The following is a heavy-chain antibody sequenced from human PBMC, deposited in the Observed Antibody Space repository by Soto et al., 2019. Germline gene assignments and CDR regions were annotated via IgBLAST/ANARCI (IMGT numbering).Heavy chain of an antibody. CDR1: GGTFSSYT. V-gene: IGHV1-69*08. J-gene: IGHJ3*02. CDR3: ARERYYDSSGYVYAFDI. Sequence: QVQLVQSGAEVKKPGSSVKVSCKASGGTFSSYTISWVRQAPGQGLEWMGRIIPIVSIPNYAQKFQGRVTITADKSTSTAYMELSSLRSEDTAVYYCARERYYDSSGYVYAFDIWGHGTMVTVSS. CDR2: IIPIVSIP. D-gene: IGHD3-22*01.